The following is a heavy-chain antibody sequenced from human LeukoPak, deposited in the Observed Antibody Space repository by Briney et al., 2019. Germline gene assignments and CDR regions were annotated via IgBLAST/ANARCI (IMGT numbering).Heavy chain of an antibody. CDR3: AREITLTGYKYGLGFNY. D-gene: IGHD2-15*01. Sequence: SETLSLTCTVSGGSISSYYWSWIRQPAGKGLEWIGRIYTSGSTNYNPSLKSRVIISADTSNDQFSLRLRSVTAADTAVYYCAREITLTGYKYGLGFNYWGQGTLVTVSS. CDR2: IYTSGST. CDR1: GGSISSYY. V-gene: IGHV4-4*07. J-gene: IGHJ4*02.